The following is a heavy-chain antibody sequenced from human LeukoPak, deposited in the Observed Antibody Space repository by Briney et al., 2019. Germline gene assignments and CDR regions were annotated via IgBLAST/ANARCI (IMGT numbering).Heavy chain of an antibody. CDR3: ATDQRAPDSFDI. J-gene: IGHJ3*02. CDR2: SILIFGTA. CDR1: GATFTRYT. V-gene: IGHV1-69*01. Sequence: SVKLCCSASGATFTRYTISWVREAPGQGRERMGGSILIFGTASIEQKFPVRVTITADAATGTTYMYLSSLRAEDTATSYYATDQRAPDSFDIWGQGTMVTVSS.